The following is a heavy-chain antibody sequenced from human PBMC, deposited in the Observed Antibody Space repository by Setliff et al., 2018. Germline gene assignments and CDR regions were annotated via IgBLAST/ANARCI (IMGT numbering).Heavy chain of an antibody. CDR2: IIPIRGAA. J-gene: IGHJ6*03. Sequence: SVKVSCKASGYTFTGYYMHWVRQAPGQGLEWMGGIIPIRGAADYAQKFQGKVIITADGSTGTAYMELSSLRSEDTAVYYCARNAITGTTRKYYYYMDVWGKGTTVTVSS. V-gene: IGHV1-69*13. CDR1: GYTFTGYY. CDR3: ARNAITGTTRKYYYYMDV. D-gene: IGHD1-7*01.